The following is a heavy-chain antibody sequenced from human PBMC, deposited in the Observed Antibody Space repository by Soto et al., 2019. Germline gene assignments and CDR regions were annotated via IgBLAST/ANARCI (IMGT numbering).Heavy chain of an antibody. Sequence: QVQLQESGPGLVKPSETLSLTCTVSGGSISRYYWNWIRQPPGKGLEWLGYIYYSGSTNYNPSLKSRVTISVDTSKNQFSVKLSSVTAADTAVSSCARDPGSGSYYGWFDPWGQGTLVTVSS. J-gene: IGHJ5*02. V-gene: IGHV4-59*01. D-gene: IGHD3-10*01. CDR1: GGSISRYY. CDR2: IYYSGST. CDR3: ARDPGSGSYYGWFDP.